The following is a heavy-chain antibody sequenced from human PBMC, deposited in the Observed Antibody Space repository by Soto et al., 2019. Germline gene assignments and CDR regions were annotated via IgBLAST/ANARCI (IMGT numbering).Heavy chain of an antibody. Sequence: PGGSLRLSCAASGFSFSDYGIHWVRQAPGKGLEWVAFMSNDGNNMYYSDSVEGRFIISRDNSENTVSLQMNSLREEDTAVYYCAKVRIHLWSFDYWGQGTLVTVSS. D-gene: IGHD5-18*01. CDR1: GFSFSDYG. CDR2: MSNDGNNM. V-gene: IGHV3-30*18. J-gene: IGHJ4*02. CDR3: AKVRIHLWSFDY.